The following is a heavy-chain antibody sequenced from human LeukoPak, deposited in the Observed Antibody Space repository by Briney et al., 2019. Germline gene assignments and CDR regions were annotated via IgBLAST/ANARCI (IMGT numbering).Heavy chain of an antibody. CDR1: GFTFSTFW. CDR3: ARHRASSGWGFGY. CDR2: INHSGST. D-gene: IGHD6-19*01. V-gene: IGHV4-34*01. Sequence: GSLRLSCAASGFTFSTFWMNWVRQPPGKGLEWIGEINHSGSTNYNPSLKSRVTISADTSKNQFSLNLSSVTAADTAVYYCARHRASSGWGFGYWGQGTLATVSS. J-gene: IGHJ4*02.